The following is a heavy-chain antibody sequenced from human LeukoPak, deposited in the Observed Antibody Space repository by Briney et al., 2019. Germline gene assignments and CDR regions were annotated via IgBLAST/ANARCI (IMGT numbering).Heavy chain of an antibody. Sequence: GQSLRLSCAASGFTVSSNYMSWVSPAQGTVLEWDSAIYSGGSTYYADSVRGRFTISRDNSKNTLYLQMNSLRAEDTAVYYCARDYRDYVAFDIWGQGTMVTVSS. V-gene: IGHV3-53*01. CDR1: GFTVSSNY. D-gene: IGHD4-17*01. J-gene: IGHJ3*02. CDR2: IYSGGST. CDR3: ARDYRDYVAFDI.